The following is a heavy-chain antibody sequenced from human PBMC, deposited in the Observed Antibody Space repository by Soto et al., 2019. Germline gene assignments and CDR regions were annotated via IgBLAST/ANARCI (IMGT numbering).Heavy chain of an antibody. CDR3: ARDVAGTGSG. CDR2: IYHSGST. CDR1: SGSISSINW. J-gene: IGHJ4*02. Sequence: HVQLQESGPGLVKPSGTLSLTCAVSSGSISSINWWSWVRQPPGKGLAWIGEIYHSGSTNYNPSLKSRVTISVDKSTNQFSLKLSSVTAADTAVYYCARDVAGTGSGWGQGPLVTVSS. V-gene: IGHV4-4*02. D-gene: IGHD6-19*01.